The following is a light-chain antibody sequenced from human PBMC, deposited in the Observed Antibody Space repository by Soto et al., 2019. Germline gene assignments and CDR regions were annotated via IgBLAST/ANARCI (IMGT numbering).Light chain of an antibody. CDR3: QQYGSSLAT. J-gene: IGKJ1*01. CDR1: QSVSRSY. V-gene: IGKV3-20*01. Sequence: EIVLTQSPGTLSLSPGERATLSCRASQSVSRSYLAWYQQKPGQAPRLLIYGASIRATGIPDRFSGSGSGTDLTLTISRLEPEDLAGFYCQQYGSSLATFGQGTKVEIK. CDR2: GAS.